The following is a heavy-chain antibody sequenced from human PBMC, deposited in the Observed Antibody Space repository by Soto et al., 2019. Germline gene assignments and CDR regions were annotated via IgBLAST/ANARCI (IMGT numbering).Heavy chain of an antibody. CDR1: GFTFSSYA. CDR3: AKDQTVVVISSDAFDI. D-gene: IGHD3-22*01. CDR2: ISGSGGST. Sequence: LRLSCAASGFTFSSYAMSWVRQAPGKGLEWVSAISGSGGSTYYADSVKGRFTISRDNSKNTLYLQMNSLRAEDTAVYYCAKDQTVVVISSDAFDIWGQGTMVTVSS. J-gene: IGHJ3*02. V-gene: IGHV3-23*01.